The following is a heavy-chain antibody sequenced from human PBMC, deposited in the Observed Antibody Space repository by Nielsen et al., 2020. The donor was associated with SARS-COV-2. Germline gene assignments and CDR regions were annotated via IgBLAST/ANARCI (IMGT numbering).Heavy chain of an antibody. CDR3: ARVTEAAAGIYYYYYGMDV. J-gene: IGHJ6*02. D-gene: IGHD6-13*01. V-gene: IGHV2-26*01. CDR1: GFSLSNARMG. Sequence: SGPTLVKPTETLTLTCTVSGFSLSNARMGVSWIRQPPGKALEWLAHIFSNDEKSYSTSLKSRLTISKDTSKSQVVLTMTNMDPVDTATYYCARVTEAAAGIYYYYYGMDVWGQGTTVTVSS. CDR2: IFSNDEK.